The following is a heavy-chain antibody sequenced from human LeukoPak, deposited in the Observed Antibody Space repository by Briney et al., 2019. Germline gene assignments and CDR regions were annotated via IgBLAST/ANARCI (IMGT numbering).Heavy chain of an antibody. V-gene: IGHV4-59*01. CDR2: IYYSGST. D-gene: IGHD3-22*01. CDR3: ARVRNYYDSRNAFDI. CDR1: GGSISSYY. Sequence: SETLSLTCTVSGGSISSYYWSWIRQPPGKGLEWIGYIYYSGSTNYNPSLKSRVTISVDTSKNQFSLKLSSVTAADTAVYYCARVRNYYDSRNAFDIRGQGTMVTVSS. J-gene: IGHJ3*02.